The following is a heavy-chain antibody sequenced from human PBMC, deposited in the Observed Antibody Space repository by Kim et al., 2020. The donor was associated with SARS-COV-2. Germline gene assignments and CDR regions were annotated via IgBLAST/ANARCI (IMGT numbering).Heavy chain of an antibody. CDR2: ISGSGGST. Sequence: GGSLRLSCAASGFTFSSYAMSWVRQAPGKGLEWVSAISGSGGSTYYADSVKGRFTISRDNSKNTLYLQMNSLRAEDTAVYYCAKARSDYGDQRGFFDYWGQGTLVTVSS. J-gene: IGHJ4*02. V-gene: IGHV3-23*01. CDR3: AKARSDYGDQRGFFDY. CDR1: GFTFSSYA. D-gene: IGHD4-17*01.